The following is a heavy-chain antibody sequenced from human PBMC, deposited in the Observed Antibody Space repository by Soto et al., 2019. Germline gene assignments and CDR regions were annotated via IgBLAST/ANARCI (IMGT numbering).Heavy chain of an antibody. CDR1: GFTFNNYA. D-gene: IGHD3-10*01. J-gene: IGHJ4*02. CDR2: ISGGGDTT. Sequence: EVQLLESGGGLVQPGGSLRLSCAASGFTFNNYAMTWVRQAPGKGLEWVSAISGGGDTTSYADSVKGRFTXSXXXSKXXXXXXXXXXXXXXXXXXYCAKGRGGSGSLTPRVDFWGQGTLVTVSS. CDR3: AKGRGGSGSLTPRVDF. V-gene: IGHV3-23*01.